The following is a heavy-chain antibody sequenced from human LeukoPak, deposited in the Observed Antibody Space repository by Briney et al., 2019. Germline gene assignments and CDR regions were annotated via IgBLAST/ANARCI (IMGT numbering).Heavy chain of an antibody. CDR1: GLTVSSNY. CDR3: ARERYSYGYDYFDY. D-gene: IGHD5-18*01. V-gene: IGHV3-53*01. Sequence: PGGSLRLSCAASGLTVSSNYMSWVRQAPGKGLEWVSVIYSGGSTYYADSVKGRFTISRDNSKNTLYLQMNSLRAEDTAVYYCARERYSYGYDYFDYWGQGTLVTVSS. CDR2: IYSGGST. J-gene: IGHJ4*02.